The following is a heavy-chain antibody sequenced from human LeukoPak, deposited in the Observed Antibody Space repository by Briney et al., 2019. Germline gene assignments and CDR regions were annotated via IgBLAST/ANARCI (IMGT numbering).Heavy chain of an antibody. V-gene: IGHV3-33*08. CDR3: ARAGAVDRGLDV. Sequence: GGSLRLPCAASGFTFSSYWMSWVRQAPGKGLEWVAVAYFDGKSYFYAHFVEGRFTISRDNSKNTLNLQMSDLRVEDTALYYCARAGAVDRGLDVWGQGTTVAVSS. D-gene: IGHD3-10*01. CDR2: AYFDGKSY. CDR1: GFTFSSYW. J-gene: IGHJ6*02.